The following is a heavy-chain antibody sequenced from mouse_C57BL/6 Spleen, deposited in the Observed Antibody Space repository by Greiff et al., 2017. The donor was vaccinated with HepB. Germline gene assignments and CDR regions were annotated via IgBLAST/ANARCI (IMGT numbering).Heavy chain of an antibody. J-gene: IGHJ3*01. D-gene: IGHD2-4*01. CDR2: ITPSSGYT. Sequence: VHLVESGAELAKPGASVKLSCKASGYTFTSYWMHWVKQRPGQGLEWIGYITPSSGYTKYNQKFKDKATLTADKSSSTAYMQLSSLTYEDSAVYYCAGGDYDVGFAYWGQGTLVTVTA. CDR3: AGGDYDVGFAY. V-gene: IGHV1-7*01. CDR1: GYTFTSYW.